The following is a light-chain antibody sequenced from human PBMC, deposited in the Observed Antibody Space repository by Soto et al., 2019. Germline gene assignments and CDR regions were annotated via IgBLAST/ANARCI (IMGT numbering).Light chain of an antibody. J-gene: IGLJ2*01. V-gene: IGLV2-14*03. CDR3: CSYTTTSTFV. Sequence: QSALTQPASVSGSPGQSITISCTGTSSDVGGYNYVSWYQQHPGKVPKLMIYEVFRRASGISDRFSGSKSGNTASLTISGLKAEDEADYYCCSYTTTSTFVFGGGTKLTVL. CDR1: SSDVGGYNY. CDR2: EVF.